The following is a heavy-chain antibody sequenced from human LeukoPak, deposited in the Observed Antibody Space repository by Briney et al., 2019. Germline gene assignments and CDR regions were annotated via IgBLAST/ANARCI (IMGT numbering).Heavy chain of an antibody. CDR1: GFSFSNYG. CDR2: IRYDGSNK. D-gene: IGHD2-15*01. J-gene: IGHJ4*02. CDR3: AKDARYCSGGSCYSTTTFDH. Sequence: GGSLRLSCAASGFSFSNYGMHWVRQAPGKGLEWGAFIRYDGSNKDYADSVKGRFTISISRDNSKNTLYLQMNSLRGEDTAVYYCAKDARYCSGGSCYSTTTFDHWGQGTLVTVSS. V-gene: IGHV3-30*02.